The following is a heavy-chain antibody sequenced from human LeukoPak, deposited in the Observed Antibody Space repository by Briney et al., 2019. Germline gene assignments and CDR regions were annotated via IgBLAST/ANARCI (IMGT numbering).Heavy chain of an antibody. D-gene: IGHD4-17*01. J-gene: IGHJ4*02. CDR1: GGSISSGSYY. Sequence: SETLSLTCTVSGGSISSGSYYWSWIRQPAGKGLEWIGRIYTSGHTNYNPSLKSRATISVDTSTNQFYLKLNSVTAADTAVYYCARGGTVTNFGYWGQGTLVTVSS. V-gene: IGHV4-61*02. CDR3: ARGGTVTNFGY. CDR2: IYTSGHT.